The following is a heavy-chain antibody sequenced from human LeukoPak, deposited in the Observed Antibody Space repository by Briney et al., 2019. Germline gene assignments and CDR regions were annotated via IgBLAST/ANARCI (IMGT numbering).Heavy chain of an antibody. CDR1: GYTFTSYY. CDR3: ARDRADYGDSAVNWFDP. D-gene: IGHD4-17*01. CDR2: INPSGGST. Sequence: GASVKVSCKASGYTFTSYYMHWVRQAPGQGLEWMGIINPSGGSTSYAQKFQGRVTMTRDMSTSTVYMELSSLRSEDTAVYYCARDRADYGDSAVNWFDPWGQGTLVTVSS. J-gene: IGHJ5*02. V-gene: IGHV1-46*01.